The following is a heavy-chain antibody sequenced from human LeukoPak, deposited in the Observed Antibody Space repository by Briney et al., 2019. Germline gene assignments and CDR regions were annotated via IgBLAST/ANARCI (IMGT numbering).Heavy chain of an antibody. Sequence: KPGGSLRLSCAASGFTFSNDWMNWVRQAPGKGLEWVGRIKSTVDGGTTDFAAPVKGRFTVSRDDSENTLYLQMSSLRIEDTALYYCTTGGNVIVAGTRAFDIWGHGTMVTVSS. J-gene: IGHJ3*02. CDR1: GFTFSNDW. V-gene: IGHV3-15*07. CDR3: TTGGNVIVAGTRAFDI. CDR2: IKSTVDGGTT. D-gene: IGHD6-19*01.